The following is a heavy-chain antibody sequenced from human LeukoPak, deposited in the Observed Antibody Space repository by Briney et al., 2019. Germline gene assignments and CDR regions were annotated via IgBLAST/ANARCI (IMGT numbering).Heavy chain of an antibody. CDR2: IYYSGST. CDR3: AREAYNWNIDVFDI. CDR1: GGSISSSSYY. J-gene: IGHJ3*02. D-gene: IGHD1-20*01. V-gene: IGHV4-39*07. Sequence: PSETLSLTCTVSGGSISSSSYYWGWIRQPPGKGLEWIGSIYYSGSTYYNPSLKSRVTISVDTSKNQFSLRLSSVTAADTALYYCAREAYNWNIDVFDIWGQGTMVTVSS.